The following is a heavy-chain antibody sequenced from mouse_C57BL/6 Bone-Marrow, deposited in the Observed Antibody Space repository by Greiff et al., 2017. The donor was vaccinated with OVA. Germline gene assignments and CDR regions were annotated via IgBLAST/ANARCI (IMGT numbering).Heavy chain of an antibody. CDR3: ARERGYDDYAMDY. D-gene: IGHD2-2*01. V-gene: IGHV1-82*01. Sequence: VKLQQSGPELVKPGASVKISCKASGYAFSSSWMNWVKQRPGTGLEWIGRIYPGDGDTNYNGKFKGKATLTADKSSSTAYMQLSSLTSEDSAVYCCARERGYDDYAMDYWGQGTSVTVSS. CDR2: IYPGDGDT. J-gene: IGHJ4*01. CDR1: GYAFSSSW.